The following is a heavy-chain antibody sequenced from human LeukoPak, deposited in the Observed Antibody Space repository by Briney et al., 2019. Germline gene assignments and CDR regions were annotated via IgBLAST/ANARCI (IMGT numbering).Heavy chain of an antibody. CDR3: ARHIPPKYSSSGWFDP. V-gene: IGHV4-4*09. J-gene: IGHJ5*02. CDR2: IYTSGST. CDR1: GGSISSYY. Sequence: SETLSLTCTVSGGSISSYYWSWIRQPPGEGLEWIGYIYTSGSTNYNPSLKSRVTISVDTSKNQFSLKLSSVTAADTAVYYCARHIPPKYSSSGWFDPWGQGTLVTVSS. D-gene: IGHD6-6*01.